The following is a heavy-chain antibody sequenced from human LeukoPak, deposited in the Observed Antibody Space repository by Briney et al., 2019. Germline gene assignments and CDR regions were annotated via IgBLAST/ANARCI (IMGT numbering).Heavy chain of an antibody. CDR3: ARDRNSGMVAAFYYYFYYMDV. Sequence: PGGSLSLTCAASGFTFSDYYMSWIRQAPGKGLEWVSYISSSGSTIYYADSVKGRFTISRDNAKNSPYLQMNSLRAEDTAVYYCARDRNSGMVAAFYYYFYYMDVWGKGTTVTISS. V-gene: IGHV3-11*01. CDR2: ISSSGSTI. CDR1: GFTFSDYY. D-gene: IGHD2-15*01. J-gene: IGHJ6*03.